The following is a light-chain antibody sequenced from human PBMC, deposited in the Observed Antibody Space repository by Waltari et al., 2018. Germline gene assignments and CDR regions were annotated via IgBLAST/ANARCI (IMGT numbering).Light chain of an antibody. J-gene: IGKJ1*01. CDR3: MQSTKDPRT. CDR2: KVT. V-gene: IGKV2D-29*02. Sequence: DIVMTQTPLSLPVTPGEPASISCRSSQSLLHSNGNTYLHWYLQKPGQSPRLLIYKVTNRESGVPDMFSGSGSGTDFTLKISRVEPEDVGVYYCMQSTKDPRTFRQGTKVEIK. CDR1: QSLLHSNGNTY.